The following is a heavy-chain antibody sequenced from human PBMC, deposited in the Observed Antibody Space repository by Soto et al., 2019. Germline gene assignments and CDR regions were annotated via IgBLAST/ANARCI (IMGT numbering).Heavy chain of an antibody. CDR2: INAGNGNT. CDR3: ATGRDIVATIHRGYFDY. Sequence: GASVKVSCKASGYTFTTYAMHWVRQAPGQRLEWMGWINAGNGNTKYSQKFQGRVTITRDTSASTAYMELSSLRSEDTAVYYCATGRDIVATIHRGYFDYWGQGTLVTVSS. CDR1: GYTFTTYA. J-gene: IGHJ4*02. D-gene: IGHD5-12*01. V-gene: IGHV1-3*01.